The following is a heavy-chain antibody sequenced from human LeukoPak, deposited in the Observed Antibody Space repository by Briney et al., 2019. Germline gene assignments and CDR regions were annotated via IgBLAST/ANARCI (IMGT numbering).Heavy chain of an antibody. V-gene: IGHV1-8*01. J-gene: IGHJ6*02. D-gene: IGHD3-10*01. Sequence: ASVKVSCKASGYTFTSYDINWVRQATGQGLEWMGWMNPNSGNTGYAQKFQGRVAMTRNTSISTAYMELSSLRSEDTAVYYCARAVLLWFGEPGYGMDVWGQGTTVTVSS. CDR2: MNPNSGNT. CDR1: GYTFTSYD. CDR3: ARAVLLWFGEPGYGMDV.